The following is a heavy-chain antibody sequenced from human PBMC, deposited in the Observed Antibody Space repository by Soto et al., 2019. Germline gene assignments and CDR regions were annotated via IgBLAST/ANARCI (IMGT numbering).Heavy chain of an antibody. V-gene: IGHV3-23*05. Sequence: PGGSLRLSXAASGFTFSTYAMSWVRQAPGKGLEWVSTIDNSGGITYYADSVKGRFTISRDNSKNTLYLQMNSLRAEDTAVYYCAKGGYNYGFLFDCWGQGTLVTVSS. CDR3: AKGGYNYGFLFDC. D-gene: IGHD5-18*01. CDR2: IDNSGGIT. J-gene: IGHJ4*02. CDR1: GFTFSTYA.